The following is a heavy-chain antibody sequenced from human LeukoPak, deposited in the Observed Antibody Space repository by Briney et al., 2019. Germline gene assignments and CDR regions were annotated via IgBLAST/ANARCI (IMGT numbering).Heavy chain of an antibody. V-gene: IGHV3-23*01. CDR1: GFTFNNYA. CDR2: ICGSGDYT. Sequence: GGSLRLSCAASGFTFNNYAMSWVRQAPGKGLEWVSSICGSGDYTFYADSVKGRFTISRDNSKDTLYLQMNSLRVEDTAIYYCAKDRPNYYGTNGHYYTRNGDYWGQGTLVTVPS. J-gene: IGHJ4*02. CDR3: AKDRPNYYGTNGHYYTRNGDY. D-gene: IGHD3-22*01.